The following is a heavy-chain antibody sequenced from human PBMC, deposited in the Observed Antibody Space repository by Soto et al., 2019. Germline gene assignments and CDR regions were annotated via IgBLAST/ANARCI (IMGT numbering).Heavy chain of an antibody. CDR1: GFTFSSYG. CDR3: ARDYSGGSSAPDY. D-gene: IGHD2-15*01. J-gene: IGHJ4*02. Sequence: QVQLVESGGGVVQPGRSLRLSCAASGFTFSSYGMHWVRQAPGKGLEWVAVIWYDGSNKYYADSVKGRFTISRDNSQNTLYLQMNSLRADDTAVYYCARDYSGGSSAPDYWGQGTLVTVSS. V-gene: IGHV3-33*01. CDR2: IWYDGSNK.